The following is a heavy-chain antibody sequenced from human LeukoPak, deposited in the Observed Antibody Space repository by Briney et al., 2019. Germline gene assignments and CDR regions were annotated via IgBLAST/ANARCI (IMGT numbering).Heavy chain of an antibody. Sequence: PGGSLRLSCAASGFTFSSYAMSWVRQAPGKGLEWVSYISSSSSTIYYADSVKGRFTISRDNAKNSLYLQMNSLRAEDTAVYYCASRRSTSFDYWGQGTLVTVSS. V-gene: IGHV3-48*04. CDR2: ISSSSSTI. CDR3: ASRRSTSFDY. J-gene: IGHJ4*02. CDR1: GFTFSSYA. D-gene: IGHD5/OR15-5a*01.